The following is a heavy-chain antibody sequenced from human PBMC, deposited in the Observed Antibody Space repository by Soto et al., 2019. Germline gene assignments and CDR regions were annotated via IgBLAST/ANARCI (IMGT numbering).Heavy chain of an antibody. V-gene: IGHV3-74*01. CDR2: IDNDGSAT. CDR3: ARDNWNSY. Sequence: EVQLVESGGGLVQPGGSLRLSCVASGFTFNIYWMHWVRQAPGKGLEWVSRIDNDGSATTYADSVKGRFTISRDNAKHTLFLQMNTLRVDDTAVSYCARDNWNSYWGQGTLVTVSS. J-gene: IGHJ4*02. CDR1: GFTFNIYW. D-gene: IGHD1-1*01.